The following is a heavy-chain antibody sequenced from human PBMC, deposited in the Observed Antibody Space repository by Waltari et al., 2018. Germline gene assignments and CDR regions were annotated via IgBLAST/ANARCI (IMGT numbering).Heavy chain of an antibody. Sequence: EVQLVESGGGLVKPGGSLRLSCAASGFTFSSYSMNWVRQAPGKGLEWVSSISSSRSYIDYADSVKGRFTISRDNAKNSLYLQMNSLRDEDTAVYYCARNRGVAATGGFDPWGQGTLVTVSS. CDR3: ARNRGVAATGGFDP. J-gene: IGHJ5*02. D-gene: IGHD2-15*01. CDR1: GFTFSSYS. V-gene: IGHV3-21*01. CDR2: ISSSRSYI.